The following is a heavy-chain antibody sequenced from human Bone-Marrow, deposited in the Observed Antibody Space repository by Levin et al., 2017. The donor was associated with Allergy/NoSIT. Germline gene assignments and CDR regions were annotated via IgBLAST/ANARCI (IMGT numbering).Heavy chain of an antibody. J-gene: IGHJ3*02. D-gene: IGHD3-9*01. Sequence: ETLSLTCAASGFTFSSYSMNWVRQAPGKGLEWVSSISSSSSYIYYADSVKGRFTISRDNAKNSLYLQMNSLRAEDTAVYYCASLRHYDILTGDDFDAFDIWGQGTMVTVSS. CDR3: ASLRHYDILTGDDFDAFDI. CDR1: GFTFSSYS. V-gene: IGHV3-21*01. CDR2: ISSSSSYI.